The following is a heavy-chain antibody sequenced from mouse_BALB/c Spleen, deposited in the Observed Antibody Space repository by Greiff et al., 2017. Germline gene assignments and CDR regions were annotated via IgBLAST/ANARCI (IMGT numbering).Heavy chain of an antibody. CDR3: AIITTATHYFDY. CDR1: GFTFSSYA. J-gene: IGHJ2*01. CDR2: ISSGGSYT. V-gene: IGHV5-9-3*01. Sequence: DVKLVESGGGLVKPGGSLKLSCAASGFTFSSYAMSWVRQTPEKRLEWVATISSGGSYTYYPDSVKGRFTISRDNAKNTLYLQMSSLRSEDTAMYYCAIITTATHYFDYWGQGTTLTVSS. D-gene: IGHD1-2*01.